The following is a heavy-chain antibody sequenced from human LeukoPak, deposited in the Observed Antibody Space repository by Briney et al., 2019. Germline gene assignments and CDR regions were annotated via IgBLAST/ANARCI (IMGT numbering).Heavy chain of an antibody. CDR3: ARDLGASSAHWFDP. D-gene: IGHD3-16*01. V-gene: IGHV4-38-2*02. J-gene: IGHJ5*02. Sequence: SETLSLTCTVSGYSISSGYYWGWIRQPPGKGLEWIGSIYHSGSTYYNPSLKSRVTISVATSKNQFSLKLSSVTAADTAVYYCARDLGASSAHWFDPWGQGTLVTVSS. CDR1: GYSISSGYY. CDR2: IYHSGST.